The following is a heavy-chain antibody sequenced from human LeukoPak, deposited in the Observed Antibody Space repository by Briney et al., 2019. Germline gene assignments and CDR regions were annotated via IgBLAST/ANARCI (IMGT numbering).Heavy chain of an antibody. CDR1: GFTVSSNY. D-gene: IGHD1-7*01. CDR2: IYSSGST. Sequence: GGSLRLSCAATGFTVSSNYMSWVRQAPGKGLEWVSVIYSSGSTYYADSVKGRFTISRDNSKNTLYLQMNSLRAEDTAVYYCARVGGITGTTRWFDPWGQGTLVTVSS. V-gene: IGHV3-53*01. CDR3: ARVGGITGTTRWFDP. J-gene: IGHJ5*02.